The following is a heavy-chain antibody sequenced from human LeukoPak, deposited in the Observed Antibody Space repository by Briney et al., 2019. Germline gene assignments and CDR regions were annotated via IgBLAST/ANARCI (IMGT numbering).Heavy chain of an antibody. V-gene: IGHV4-4*02. J-gene: IGHJ4*02. CDR1: GGSISSSNW. D-gene: IGHD5-12*01. CDR3: ARDSYSGYDYVGTSDY. Sequence: PSETLSLTCAVSGGSISSSNWWSWVRQPPGKGLEWIGEIYHSGSTNYNPSLKSRVTISVDKSKNQFSLKLSSVTAADTAVYYCARDSYSGYDYVGTSDYWGQGTLVTVSS. CDR2: IYHSGST.